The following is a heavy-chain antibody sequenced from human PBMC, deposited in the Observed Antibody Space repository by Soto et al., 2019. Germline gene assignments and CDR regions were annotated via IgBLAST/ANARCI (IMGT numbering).Heavy chain of an antibody. CDR3: AQGPRVQWLFDY. V-gene: IGHV3-23*01. CDR1: GFTFDNYA. J-gene: IGHJ4*02. Sequence: PGRSLRLSCAASGFTFDNYAMSWVRQAPGKGLEWVSAISGSGGGTYYADSVRGRFTISRDNSKNTLYLQMNSLRAEDTAVYFCAQGPRVQWLFDYWGQGTLVTVSS. CDR2: ISGSGGGT. D-gene: IGHD6-19*01.